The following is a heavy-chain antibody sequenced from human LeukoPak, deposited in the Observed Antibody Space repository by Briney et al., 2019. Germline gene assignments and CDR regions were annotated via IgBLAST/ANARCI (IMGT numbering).Heavy chain of an antibody. D-gene: IGHD3-10*01. CDR3: ATLSSGGSGSYHHY. J-gene: IGHJ4*02. CDR2: IGAGGSGT. V-gene: IGHV3-23*01. CDR1: GFTYSNFG. Sequence: GGSLRLSCASSGFTYSNFGMNWVRQAPGKGLEWVSSIGAGGSGTYFADSVKGRFRISRDNSKSTLFLQMNSLRVEDTAIYYCATLSSGGSGSYHHYWGQGTLVTVSS.